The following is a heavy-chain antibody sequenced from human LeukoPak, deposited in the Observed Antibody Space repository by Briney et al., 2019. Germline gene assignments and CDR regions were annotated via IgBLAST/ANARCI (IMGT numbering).Heavy chain of an antibody. V-gene: IGHV3-7*01. J-gene: IGHJ4*02. Sequence: GGSLRLSCAASGFIFSTYWMSWVRQAPGKGLEWVANINQDGSEKYYVDSVKGRFSISRDNAKNSLYLQMNSLRAEDTAVYYCARGGTTFEHWGQGTLVTVSS. D-gene: IGHD1-1*01. CDR1: GFIFSTYW. CDR2: INQDGSEK. CDR3: ARGGTTFEH.